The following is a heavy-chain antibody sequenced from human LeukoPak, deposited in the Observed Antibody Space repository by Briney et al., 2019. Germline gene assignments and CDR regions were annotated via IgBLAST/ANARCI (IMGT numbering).Heavy chain of an antibody. CDR1: GGSISSYY. Sequence: SETLSLTCTVSGGSISSYYWSWIRQPPGKGLEWIGCIYYSGSTNYNPSLKSRVTISVDTSKNQFSLKLSSVTAADTAVYYCARDKGIVATTHYGMDVWGQGTTVTVSS. CDR2: IYYSGST. CDR3: ARDKGIVATTHYGMDV. V-gene: IGHV4-59*01. J-gene: IGHJ6*02. D-gene: IGHD5-12*01.